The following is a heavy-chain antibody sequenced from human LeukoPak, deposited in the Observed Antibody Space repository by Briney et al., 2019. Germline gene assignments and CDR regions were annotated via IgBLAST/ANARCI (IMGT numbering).Heavy chain of an antibody. D-gene: IGHD3-22*01. Sequence: PGGSLRLSCAASGFTFSNYGMHWVRQAPGKGLEWVSVISYDGSNNYYADSVKGRFTMSRDNSKNTLYLQMNSLRAEDTAVYYCAKDSYHDSSGLSLYYYYHGMDVWGQGTTVTVSS. CDR2: ISYDGSNN. V-gene: IGHV3-30*18. CDR3: AKDSYHDSSGLSLYYYYHGMDV. CDR1: GFTFSNYG. J-gene: IGHJ6*02.